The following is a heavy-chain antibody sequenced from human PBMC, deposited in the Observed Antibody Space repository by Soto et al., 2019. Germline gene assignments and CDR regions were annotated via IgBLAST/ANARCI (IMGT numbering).Heavy chain of an antibody. J-gene: IGHJ4*02. Sequence: QVQLVQSGAEVKKPGASVKVSCKASGYTFSSYGVSWVRQAPGQGLEWMGWISAYNGNTNYAKKCQGRVTMTTDTSTSTAYMELRSLRSDDTAVYYCARDDGVNDYGDYFDYWGQGTLVTVSS. CDR3: ARDDGVNDYGDYFDY. D-gene: IGHD4-17*01. V-gene: IGHV1-18*01. CDR1: GYTFSSYG. CDR2: ISAYNGNT.